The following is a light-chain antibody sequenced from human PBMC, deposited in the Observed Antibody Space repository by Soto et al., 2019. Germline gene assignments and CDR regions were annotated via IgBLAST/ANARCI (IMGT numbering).Light chain of an antibody. CDR1: QSVSSSN. J-gene: IGKJ5*01. V-gene: IGKV3-20*01. Sequence: ELVLTLSPGTLSLSPAARATLSCRSSQSVSSSNLAWYQQKRGLAPRLLIHGASSRATGVSDRVSGSGSGTDFTLTISRLEPEEFAVYYCQQYGSSPITFGHGTRLEIK. CDR3: QQYGSSPIT. CDR2: GAS.